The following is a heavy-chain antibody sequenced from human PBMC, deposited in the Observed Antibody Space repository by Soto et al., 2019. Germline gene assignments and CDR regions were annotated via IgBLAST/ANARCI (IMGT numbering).Heavy chain of an antibody. J-gene: IGHJ4*02. D-gene: IGHD2-2*01. CDR1: GYDFSSYG. V-gene: IGHV1-18*04. Sequence: QVQLVQSGAEVKKPGASVKVSCKASGYDFSSYGISWVRQAPGQGLEWMGWISASNGNRDYAQQFQGRATTTSDTSRTTAYMELRSLRSDDTAVYYCVRDPQRNDYWGQGTLVNVSS. CDR3: VRDPQRNDY. CDR2: ISASNGNR.